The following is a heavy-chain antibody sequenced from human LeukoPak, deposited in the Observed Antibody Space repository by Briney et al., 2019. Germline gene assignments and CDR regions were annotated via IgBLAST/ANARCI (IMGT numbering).Heavy chain of an antibody. CDR3: ARALREYKFDY. Sequence: GGSLRLSCVASGFTFSNNWIHWVRQAPGRGLVWVSRISTDGRRTDYGDPVKGRFTVSRDNAKNTVSLQMDSLRAEDTAVYYCARALREYKFDYWGQGDLVTVSS. CDR1: GFTFSNNW. CDR2: ISTDGRRT. J-gene: IGHJ4*02. D-gene: IGHD1-1*01. V-gene: IGHV3-74*01.